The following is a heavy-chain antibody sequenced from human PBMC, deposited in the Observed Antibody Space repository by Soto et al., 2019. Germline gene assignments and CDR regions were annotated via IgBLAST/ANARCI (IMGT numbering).Heavy chain of an antibody. D-gene: IGHD3-16*01. J-gene: IGHJ6*02. CDR3: VGSYGNYYSYGMDD. CDR2: ISAYNGNT. CDR1: GYTFTSYG. Sequence: QVQLVQSGAEVKKPGASVKVSCKASGYTFTSYGISWVRQAPGQGLEWMGWISAYNGNTNYAQKLQGRVTLTTDPATSTAYLELRSLRYDDTAVYYCVGSYGNYYSYGMDDWVQGPTVTVSS. V-gene: IGHV1-18*01.